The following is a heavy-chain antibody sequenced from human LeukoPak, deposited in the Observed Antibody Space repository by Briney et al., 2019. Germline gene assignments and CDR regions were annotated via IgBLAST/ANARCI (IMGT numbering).Heavy chain of an antibody. CDR1: GGTFSSYA. D-gene: IGHD2-15*01. V-gene: IGHV1-69*13. CDR3: ARKYCSGGSCYVYHDAFDI. CDR2: IIPIFGTA. Sequence: ASVKVSCKASGGTFSSYAISWVRQAHGQGLEWMGGIIPIFGTANYAQKFQGRVTITADESTSTAYMELSSLRSEDTAVYYCARKYCSGGSCYVYHDAFDIWGQGTMVTVSS. J-gene: IGHJ3*02.